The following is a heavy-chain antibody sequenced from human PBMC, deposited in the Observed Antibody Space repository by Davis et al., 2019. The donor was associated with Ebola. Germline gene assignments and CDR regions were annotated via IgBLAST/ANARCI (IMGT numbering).Heavy chain of an antibody. D-gene: IGHD1-26*01. Sequence: GSLRLSYAASGFTFDDYGMSWVRHAPGKGLEWIGDINHSGSTNYNPSVKSRVTISVDTSKNQFSLKLSSVTAADTAVYYCARGVGATTGWFDPWGQGTLVTVSS. J-gene: IGHJ5*02. V-gene: IGHV4-34*01. CDR3: ARGVGATTGWFDP. CDR1: GFTFDDYG. CDR2: INHSGST.